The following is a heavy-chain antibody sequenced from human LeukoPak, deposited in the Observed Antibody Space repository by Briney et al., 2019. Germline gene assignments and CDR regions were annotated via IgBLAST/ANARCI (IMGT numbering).Heavy chain of an antibody. Sequence: QTGGSLRLSCAASGFTFSSYGMHWVRQAPGKGLEWVAVIWYDGSNKYYADSVKGRFTISRDNSKNTLYLQMNSLRAEDTAGYYCARDGGSGWTYYFDYWGQGTLVTVSS. V-gene: IGHV3-33*01. D-gene: IGHD6-19*01. J-gene: IGHJ4*02. CDR2: IWYDGSNK. CDR1: GFTFSSYG. CDR3: ARDGGSGWTYYFDY.